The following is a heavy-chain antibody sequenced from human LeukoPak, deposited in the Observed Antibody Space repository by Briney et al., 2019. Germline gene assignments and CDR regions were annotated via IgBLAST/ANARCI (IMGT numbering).Heavy chain of an antibody. CDR2: IYSGGST. Sequence: GGSLRLSCAASGFTFSSNYMSWVRQAPGKGLEGVSVIYSGGSTYYADSVKGRFTISRDNSKNTLYLQMNSLRAEDTAVYYCARVGVATQGFNYWGQGTLVTVSS. D-gene: IGHD5-12*01. CDR1: GFTFSSNY. V-gene: IGHV3-66*01. CDR3: ARVGVATQGFNY. J-gene: IGHJ4*02.